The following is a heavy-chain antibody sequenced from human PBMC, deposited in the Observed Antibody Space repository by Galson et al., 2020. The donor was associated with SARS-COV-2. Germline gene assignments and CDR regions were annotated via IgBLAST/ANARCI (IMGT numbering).Heavy chain of an antibody. D-gene: IGHD2-21*02. V-gene: IGHV4-38-2*01. Sequence: ETLSLTCAVSGYSVSTTNYWGWVRLAPGKGLEWIGSIYPNGRTYYNPSLESRVTISVDTSRNQFSLTLASVTAADTAFYYCARQGVNMIVLVTVPGWFFDLWGHGTLVTVSS. CDR2: IYPNGRT. CDR1: GYSVSTTNY. J-gene: IGHJ2*01. CDR3: ARQGVNMIVLVTVPGWFFDL.